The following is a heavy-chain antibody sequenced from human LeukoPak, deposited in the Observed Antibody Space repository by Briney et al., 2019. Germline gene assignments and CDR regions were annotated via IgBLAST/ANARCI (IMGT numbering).Heavy chain of an antibody. J-gene: IGHJ4*02. CDR1: GFTFSSYS. CDR2: IKQDGSEK. D-gene: IGHD3-3*01. V-gene: IGHV3-7*01. CDR3: SWSGEAD. Sequence: GGSLRLSCAASGFTFSSYSMNWVRQAPGKGLEWVADIKQDGSEKYYLDSVKGRFTISTDNAKNLLSLEMNSLRVEDTAVYYCSWSGEADWGQGTLVTVSS.